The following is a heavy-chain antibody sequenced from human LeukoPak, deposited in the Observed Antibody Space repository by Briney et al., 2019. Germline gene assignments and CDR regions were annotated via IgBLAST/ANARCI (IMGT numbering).Heavy chain of an antibody. Sequence: SETLSLTCAVYGGSFSGYYWSWIRRPPGKGLEWVGEINHSGSTNYNPSLKSRVTISVDTSKNQFSLKLSSVPSADTAVYYCARSHKPSARYRLPWGLRAFDIWGQGTMVTVSS. J-gene: IGHJ3*02. CDR3: ARSHKPSARYRLPWGLRAFDI. CDR1: GGSFSGYY. D-gene: IGHD2-2*01. V-gene: IGHV4-34*01. CDR2: INHSGST.